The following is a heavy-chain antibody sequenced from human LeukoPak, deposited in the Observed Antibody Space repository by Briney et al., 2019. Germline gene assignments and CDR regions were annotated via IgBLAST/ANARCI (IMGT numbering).Heavy chain of an antibody. J-gene: IGHJ5*02. CDR2: ITHDGTT. CDR3: ARVERGTIPS. Sequence: SETLSLTCAVYGGSFSGYFWSWIRQPPGKGLEWIGEITHDGTTNYNPSLKSRVTISLDTSKNQFSLKLTSVTAADTAVYYCARVERGTIPSWGQGTLVTVSS. V-gene: IGHV4-34*01. CDR1: GGSFSGYF. D-gene: IGHD3-3*01.